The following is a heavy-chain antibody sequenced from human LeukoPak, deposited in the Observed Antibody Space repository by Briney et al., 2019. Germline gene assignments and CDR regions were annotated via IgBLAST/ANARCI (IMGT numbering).Heavy chain of an antibody. Sequence: ASVKVSCKASGYTFTSHDINWVRQATGQGLEWMGWMNPNSGNTGYAQKFQGRVTMTRNTSISTAYMELSSLRSEDTAVYYCARGGNGRIVGATHDAFDIWGQGTMVTVSS. CDR2: MNPNSGNT. CDR3: ARGGNGRIVGATHDAFDI. J-gene: IGHJ3*02. D-gene: IGHD1-26*01. CDR1: GYTFTSHD. V-gene: IGHV1-8*01.